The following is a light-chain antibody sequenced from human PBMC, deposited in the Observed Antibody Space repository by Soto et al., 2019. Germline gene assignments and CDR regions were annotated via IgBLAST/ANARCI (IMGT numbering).Light chain of an antibody. Sequence: DIQMTQSPSTLSASVGDRVTITCRASQSISSWLAWYQQKPGKAPKLLIYAASSLQSGVPSRFSGSGSGTDFTLTISSLQPEDFATYYCQESYSTPSVTFGPGSMVDIK. CDR1: QSISSW. V-gene: IGKV1-39*01. CDR3: QESYSTPSVT. CDR2: AAS. J-gene: IGKJ3*01.